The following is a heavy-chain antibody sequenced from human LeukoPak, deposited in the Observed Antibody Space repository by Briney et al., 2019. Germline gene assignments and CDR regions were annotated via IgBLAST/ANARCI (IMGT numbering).Heavy chain of an antibody. D-gene: IGHD2-15*01. Sequence: SETLSLTCTVSGGSISSSTYYWAWIRQPPGKGLEWIGYIYYSGSTNYNPSLKSRVTISVDTSKNQFSLKLSSVTAADTAVYYCARTHNQYCSGGSCYPYNWFDPWGQGTTVTVSS. V-gene: IGHV4-61*05. CDR2: IYYSGST. J-gene: IGHJ5*01. CDR3: ARTHNQYCSGGSCYPYNWFDP. CDR1: GGSISSSTYY.